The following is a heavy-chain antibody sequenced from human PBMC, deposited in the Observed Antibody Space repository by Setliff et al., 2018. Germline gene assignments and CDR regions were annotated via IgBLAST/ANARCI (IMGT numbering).Heavy chain of an antibody. V-gene: IGHV4-34*01. CDR3: ARGKVLYDYVWGSYRYEDYYYGMDV. J-gene: IGHJ6*02. CDR1: GGSFSGYY. D-gene: IGHD3-16*02. Sequence: PSETLSLTCAVYGGSFSGYYWSWIRQPPGKGLEWIGEINHSGSTNYNPSFKSRVTISVDTSKNQFSPKLSSVTAADTAVYYCARGKVLYDYVWGSYRYEDYYYGMDVWGQGTTVTVSS. CDR2: INHSGST.